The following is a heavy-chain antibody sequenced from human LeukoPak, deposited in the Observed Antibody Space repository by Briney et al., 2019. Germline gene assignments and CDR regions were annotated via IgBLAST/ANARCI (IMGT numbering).Heavy chain of an antibody. J-gene: IGHJ4*02. V-gene: IGHV3-33*01. Sequence: AGGSLRLSCAASGFTFSSYGMHWVRQAPGKGLEWVAVIWYDGSNKYYADSVKGRFTISRDNSKNTLYLQMNSLRAEDTAVYYCARDSCSSTGCSIDYWGQGTLVTVSS. CDR2: IWYDGSNK. D-gene: IGHD2-2*01. CDR1: GFTFSSYG. CDR3: ARDSCSSTGCSIDY.